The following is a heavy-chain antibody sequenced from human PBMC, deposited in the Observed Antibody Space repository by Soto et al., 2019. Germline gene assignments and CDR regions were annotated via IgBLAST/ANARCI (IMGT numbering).Heavy chain of an antibody. J-gene: IGHJ3*02. CDR1: GFTLSNYW. CDR3: ARDRTYVWGSYRYIGAFDI. Sequence: HPGGSLRLSFVASGFTLSNYWMSWVRQAPGKGPEWVANIKRDGSTIYYADSVKGRFTISRDNAKNSLYLQMNSLRDEDTAVYYCARDRTYVWGSYRYIGAFDIWGQGTMVTVSS. D-gene: IGHD3-16*02. V-gene: IGHV3-7*01. CDR2: IKRDGSTI.